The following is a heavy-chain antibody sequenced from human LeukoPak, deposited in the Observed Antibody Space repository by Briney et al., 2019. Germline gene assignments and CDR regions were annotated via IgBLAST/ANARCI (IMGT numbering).Heavy chain of an antibody. J-gene: IGHJ3*02. V-gene: IGHV3-23*01. Sequence: GGSLRLSCAASGFTFSSYAMSWVRQAPGKGLEWVSAISGSGGSTYYADSVKGRFTISRDNSKNTLYLQMNSLRAEDTAVYYCAKVGRWLQLRGRDAFGIWGQGTMVTVSS. CDR3: AKVGRWLQLRGRDAFGI. CDR1: GFTFSSYA. CDR2: ISGSGGST. D-gene: IGHD5-12*01.